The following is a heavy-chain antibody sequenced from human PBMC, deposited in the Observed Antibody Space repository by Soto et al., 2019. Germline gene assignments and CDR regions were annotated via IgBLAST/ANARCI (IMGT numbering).Heavy chain of an antibody. CDR2: IYATGDT. J-gene: IGHJ5*02. D-gene: IGHD1-26*01. CDR3: VRDGTKNLRDRFEP. Sequence: SETLSLTCNVSGASLSRYYWSWIRQPPGKGLEWIGRIYATGDTDYNPSLKSRISMSVDMSKKQFSLTLRSVTAADTAIYYCVRDGTKNLRDRFEPWGRGILVTVSA. V-gene: IGHV4-4*07. CDR1: GASLSRYY.